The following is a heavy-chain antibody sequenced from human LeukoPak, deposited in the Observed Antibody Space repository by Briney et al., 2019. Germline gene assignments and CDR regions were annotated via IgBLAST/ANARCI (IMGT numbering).Heavy chain of an antibody. CDR1: GYTFTSYG. CDR3: ARVGMGIGWYLEL. Sequence: GASVKVSCKASGYTFTSYGISWVRQAPEQGLEWLGWISGYNGDTRYEQNFQGRVTLTIDTSTTTAYMELRSLRSDDTAVYYCARVGMGIGWYLELWGRGTLVTVSS. J-gene: IGHJ2*01. V-gene: IGHV1-18*01. D-gene: IGHD2-21*01. CDR2: ISGYNGDT.